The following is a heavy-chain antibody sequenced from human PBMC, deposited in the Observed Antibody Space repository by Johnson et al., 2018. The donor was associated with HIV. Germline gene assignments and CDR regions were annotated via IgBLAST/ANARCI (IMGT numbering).Heavy chain of an antibody. Sequence: VQLVESGGGLVKPGGSLRLSCPASGLTFKNAWMSWVRQAPGKGLEWVGRIKTKTDGGTTDYAAPVKGRFTISRDDSKNTMYLQMNSLKTEDTAVYYCTTDYHVVFGGFDIWGQGTMVAVS. V-gene: IGHV3-15*01. CDR3: TTDYHVVFGGFDI. CDR2: IKTKTDGGTT. CDR1: GLTFKNAW. D-gene: IGHD4-23*01. J-gene: IGHJ3*02.